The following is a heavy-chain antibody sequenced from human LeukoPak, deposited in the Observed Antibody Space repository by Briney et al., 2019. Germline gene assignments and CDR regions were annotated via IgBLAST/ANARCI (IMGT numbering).Heavy chain of an antibody. V-gene: IGHV3-48*02. Sequence: GGSLRLSCAASGFTFSSYNMNWVRQAPGKGLEWVSYITSSSSTICYADSVKGRFTISRDNAKNSLYLQANSLRDEDTAVYYCARSVRGKSLDAFDIWGQGAMVTVSS. CDR3: ARSVRGKSLDAFDI. CDR1: GFTFSSYN. J-gene: IGHJ3*02. D-gene: IGHD3-10*01. CDR2: ITSSSSTI.